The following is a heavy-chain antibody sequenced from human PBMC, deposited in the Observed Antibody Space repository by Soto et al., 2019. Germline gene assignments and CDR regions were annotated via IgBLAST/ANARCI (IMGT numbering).Heavy chain of an antibody. CDR3: ARSGFGELTAFDI. V-gene: IGHV3-21*01. J-gene: IGHJ3*02. Sequence: PGGSLRLSCAASGFTFSSYSMNWVRQAPGKGLEWVSSISSSSSYIYYTDSVKGRFTISRDNAKNSLYLQMNSLRAEDTAVYYCARSGFGELTAFDIWGQGTMVT. CDR1: GFTFSSYS. D-gene: IGHD3-10*01. CDR2: ISSSSSYI.